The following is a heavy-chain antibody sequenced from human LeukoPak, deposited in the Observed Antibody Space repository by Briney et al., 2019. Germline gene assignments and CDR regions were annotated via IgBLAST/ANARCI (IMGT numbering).Heavy chain of an antibody. V-gene: IGHV4-39*07. CDR3: AREGIHLERRGAFDI. J-gene: IGHJ3*02. D-gene: IGHD1-1*01. Sequence: SETLSLTCNVSGGSISGGGYYWGWVRQTPGKGLEWIGSIHYGGTTYYNPSLRSRVAISVDTSTNQISLNLRSVSAADTALFYCAREGIHLERRGAFDIWGHGTTVTVSS. CDR2: IHYGGTT. CDR1: GGSISGGGYY.